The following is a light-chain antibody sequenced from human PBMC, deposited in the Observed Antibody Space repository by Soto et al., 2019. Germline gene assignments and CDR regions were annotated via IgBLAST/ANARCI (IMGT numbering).Light chain of an antibody. CDR3: QQRRYWSVT. CDR1: QSVSSY. V-gene: IGKV3-11*01. CDR2: DAS. J-gene: IGKJ1*01. Sequence: EIVLTQSPAILSMSPGERATLSCRASQSVSSYFAWYQQKPGQAPRLLIYDASNRATGVPARFSGSGSGTDFTLTISSLEPEDFAVYYCQQRRYWSVTFGKGTKVQIK.